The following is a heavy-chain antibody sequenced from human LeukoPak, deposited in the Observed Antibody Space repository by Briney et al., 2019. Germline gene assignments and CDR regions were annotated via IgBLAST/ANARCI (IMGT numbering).Heavy chain of an antibody. V-gene: IGHV3-30*04. D-gene: IGHD4-17*01. CDR3: ARDRRGGDYEDYFDY. CDR2: ISYDGSNK. J-gene: IGHJ4*02. Sequence: GGSLRLSCAASGFTFSSYAMHWVRQAPGKGLEWVAVISYDGSNKYYADSVKGRFTISRDNSKNTLYLQMNSLRAEDTAVYYCARDRRGGDYEDYFDYWGQGTLVTVSS. CDR1: GFTFSSYA.